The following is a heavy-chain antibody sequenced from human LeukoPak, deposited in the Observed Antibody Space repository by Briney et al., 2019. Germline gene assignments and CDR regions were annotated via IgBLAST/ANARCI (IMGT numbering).Heavy chain of an antibody. CDR3: ARWWSRDGCNQDFDY. CDR2: IIPIFGTA. Sequence: ASVKVSCKASGGTFSSYAISWVRQAPGQGLEWMGGIIPIFGTANYAQKFQGRVTITADKSTSTAYMELSSLRSEDTAVYYCARWWSRDGCNQDFDYWGQGTLVTVSS. V-gene: IGHV1-69*06. D-gene: IGHD5-24*01. J-gene: IGHJ4*02. CDR1: GGTFSSYA.